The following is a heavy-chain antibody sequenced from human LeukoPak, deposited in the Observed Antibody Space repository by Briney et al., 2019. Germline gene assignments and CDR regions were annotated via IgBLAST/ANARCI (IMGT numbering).Heavy chain of an antibody. J-gene: IGHJ4*02. CDR1: GFNSGDYG. V-gene: IGHV3-49*04. CDR3: TRADGDYDHHFFDY. D-gene: IGHD4-17*01. Sequence: PGGSLRLSCTASGFNSGDYGLSWVRQAPGKGLEWIGFIRRRANDGTTEYAASVKGRFTISRDDSKSIACLQMSGLQTEDTGLYYCTRADGDYDHHFFDYWGQGTQVIVSS. CDR2: IRRRANDGTT.